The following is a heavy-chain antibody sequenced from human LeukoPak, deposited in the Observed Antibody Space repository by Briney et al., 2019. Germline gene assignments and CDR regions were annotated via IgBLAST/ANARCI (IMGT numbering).Heavy chain of an antibody. CDR1: GGSISSSSYY. CDR3: ARTYYGDYGWFDP. CDR2: IYYRGST. J-gene: IGHJ5*02. D-gene: IGHD4-17*01. V-gene: IGHV4-30-4*08. Sequence: SETLSLTCIVSGGSISSSSYYWGWIRQPPGKGLEWIGYIYYRGSTSYNPSLQSRVTISVDTSKNQFSLKLSSLSAADTAVYHCARTYYGDYGWFDPWGQGTLVTVSS.